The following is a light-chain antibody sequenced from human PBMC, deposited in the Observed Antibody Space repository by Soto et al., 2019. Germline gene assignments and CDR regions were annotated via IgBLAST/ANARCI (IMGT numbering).Light chain of an antibody. J-gene: IGLJ1*01. CDR1: SSDVGRYNY. V-gene: IGLV2-14*01. Sequence: QPALTQPASVSGSPGQSITISCTGTSSDVGRYNYVSWYQHHPGKAPKLVISEVSNRPSGISNRFSGSKSGNTACLTISGLQAEDEADYYCSSSAITSTPMYVFGTGTKVTVL. CDR3: SSSAITSTPMYV. CDR2: EVS.